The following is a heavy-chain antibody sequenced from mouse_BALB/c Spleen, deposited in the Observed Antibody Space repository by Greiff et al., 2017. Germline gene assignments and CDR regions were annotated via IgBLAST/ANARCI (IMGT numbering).Heavy chain of an antibody. CDR1: GYAFSSSW. Sequence: QVQLQQSGPELVKPGASVKISCKASGYAFSSSWMNWVKQRPGQGLEWIGRIYPGDGDTNYNGKFTGKATLTADKSSSTAYMQLSSLTSVDSAVYFGARCDYYYYGSSLDYWGQGTTLTVSS. CDR3: ARCDYYYYGSSLDY. CDR2: IYPGDGDT. D-gene: IGHD1-1*01. V-gene: IGHV1-82*01. J-gene: IGHJ2*01.